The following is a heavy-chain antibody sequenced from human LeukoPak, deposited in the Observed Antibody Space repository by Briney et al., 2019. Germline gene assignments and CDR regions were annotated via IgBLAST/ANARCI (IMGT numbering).Heavy chain of an antibody. Sequence: ASVKVSCKASGYTFTDYSIHWVRQAPGQGLEWMGWISAYNGNTNYAQKLQGRVTMTTDTSTSTAYMELRSLRSDDTAVYYCARGRIAARPYHRYYGMDVWGQGTTVTVSS. CDR1: GYTFTDYS. CDR3: ARGRIAARPYHRYYGMDV. CDR2: ISAYNGNT. V-gene: IGHV1-18*04. J-gene: IGHJ6*02. D-gene: IGHD6-6*01.